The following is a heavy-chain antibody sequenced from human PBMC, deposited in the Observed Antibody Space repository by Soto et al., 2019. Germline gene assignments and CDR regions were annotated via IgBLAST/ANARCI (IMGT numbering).Heavy chain of an antibody. J-gene: IGHJ4*02. V-gene: IGHV4-39*01. D-gene: IGHD4-17*01. CDR3: ARLSRNYGDYVGY. CDR2: IYYSGST. Sequence: SETLSLTCTVSGGSISSSSYYWGWIRQPPGKGLEWIGSIYYSGSTYYNPSLKSGVTISVDMSKNQFSLKLSSVTAADTAVYYCARLSRNYGDYVGYWGQGTLVTVSS. CDR1: GGSISSSSYY.